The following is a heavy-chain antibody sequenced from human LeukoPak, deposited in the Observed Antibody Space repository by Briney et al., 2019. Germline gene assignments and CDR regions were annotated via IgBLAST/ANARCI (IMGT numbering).Heavy chain of an antibody. Sequence: GGSLRLSCAASGFTFSSYAMHWVRQAPGKGLEWVAVISYDGSNKYYADSVKGRFTISRDNSKNTLYLQMNSLRAEDTAVYYRARDFGYWGQGTLVTVSS. CDR2: ISYDGSNK. J-gene: IGHJ4*02. CDR1: GFTFSSYA. CDR3: ARDFGY. D-gene: IGHD3-10*01. V-gene: IGHV3-30-3*01.